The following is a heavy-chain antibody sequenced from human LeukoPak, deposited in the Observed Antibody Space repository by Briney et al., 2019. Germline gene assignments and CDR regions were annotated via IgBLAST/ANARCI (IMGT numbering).Heavy chain of an antibody. V-gene: IGHV1-69*05. CDR3: AREETSYGGNSPFDY. CDR2: IIPIFGTA. J-gene: IGHJ4*02. CDR1: GGTFSSYA. D-gene: IGHD4-23*01. Sequence: RASVKVSCKASGGTFSSYAISWVRQAPGQGLEWMGGIIPIFGTANYAQKFQGRVTITTDESTSTAYMELSSLRSEDTAVYYCAREETSYGGNSPFDYWGQGTLVTVSS.